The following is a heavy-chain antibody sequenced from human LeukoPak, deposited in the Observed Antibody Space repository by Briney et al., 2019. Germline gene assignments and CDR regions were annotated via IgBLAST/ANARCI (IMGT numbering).Heavy chain of an antibody. J-gene: IGHJ4*02. CDR1: GFTFSSYS. CDR3: ARGLGIAAAGTGGGDY. D-gene: IGHD6-13*01. CDR2: ISSSSSYI. V-gene: IGHV3-21*01. Sequence: GGSLRLSCAASGFTFSSYSMNWVRQAPGKGLEWVSSISSSSSYIYYADSVKGRFTISRDNAKNSLYLQMNSLRAEDAAVYYCARGLGIAAAGTGGGDYWGQGTPVTVSS.